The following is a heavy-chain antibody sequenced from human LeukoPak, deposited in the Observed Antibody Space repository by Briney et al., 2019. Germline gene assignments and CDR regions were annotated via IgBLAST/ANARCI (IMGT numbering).Heavy chain of an antibody. CDR2: IYYSGST. Sequence: SETLSLTCTVSGGSISHYFWSWIRQPPGKALEWIGYIYYSGSTNYNPSLKSRVTISVDTSKNQFSLRLSSVTAADTAVYYCAKTVAGYWYFDLWGRGTLVTVSS. D-gene: IGHD6-19*01. CDR1: GGSISHYF. CDR3: AKTVAGYWYFDL. J-gene: IGHJ2*01. V-gene: IGHV4-59*08.